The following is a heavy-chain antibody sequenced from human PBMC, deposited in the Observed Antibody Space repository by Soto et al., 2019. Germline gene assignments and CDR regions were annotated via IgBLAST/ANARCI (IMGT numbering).Heavy chain of an antibody. CDR3: ARDLTYYYDSSGYYLDY. CDR1: GFTFSSYG. CDR2: IWYDGSNK. J-gene: IGHJ4*02. Sequence: GESLKISCAASGFTFSSYGMHWVRQAPGKGLEWVAVIWYDGSNKYYADSVKGRFTISRDNSKNTLYLQMNSLRAEDTAVYYCARDLTYYYDSSGYYLDYWGQGTLVTVSS. D-gene: IGHD3-22*01. V-gene: IGHV3-33*01.